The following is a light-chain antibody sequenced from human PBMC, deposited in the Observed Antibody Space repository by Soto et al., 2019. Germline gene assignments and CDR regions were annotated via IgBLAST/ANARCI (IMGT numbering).Light chain of an antibody. J-gene: IGKJ2*01. CDR2: DGS. V-gene: IGKV1-5*01. Sequence: DIQMTQSPSTLSASVGDRVTITCRASQSISTWLAWYQEKPGKAPKLLIYDGSSLGSGFTSRFSGSGSGTEFTLTISSLQPEDFATYYCQQYNANFGQGTRLEIK. CDR1: QSISTW. CDR3: QQYNAN.